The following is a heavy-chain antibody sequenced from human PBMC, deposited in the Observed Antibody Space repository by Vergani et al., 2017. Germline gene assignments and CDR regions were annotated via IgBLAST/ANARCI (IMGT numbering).Heavy chain of an antibody. Sequence: QVQLQESGPGLVKPSETLSLTCTVSGGSVSSDSYYWSWIRQPAGKGLEWIGDIYYSGRTNYNPSLKSRVTRSVDTSTNQFSLKLNSVTAADTAVYYCARALYYDFWGGYMGLDAFDIWGQGTMVTVSS. D-gene: IGHD3-3*01. CDR2: IYYSGRT. V-gene: IGHV4-61*10. J-gene: IGHJ3*02. CDR1: GGSVSSDSYY. CDR3: ARALYYDFWGGYMGLDAFDI.